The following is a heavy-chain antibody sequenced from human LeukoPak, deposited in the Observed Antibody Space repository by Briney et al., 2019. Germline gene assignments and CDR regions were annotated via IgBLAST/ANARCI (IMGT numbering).Heavy chain of an antibody. CDR1: GYTFTSYD. J-gene: IGHJ3*02. Sequence: ASVKVSCKASGYTFTSYDINWVRQATGQGLEWMGWMNPNSGNTGYAQKFQGRVTMTRNTSISTAYMELSSLRSEDTAVYYCARELRGYSYGYGDAFDIWGQGTMVTVSS. CDR3: ARELRGYSYGYGDAFDI. V-gene: IGHV1-8*01. D-gene: IGHD5-18*01. CDR2: MNPNSGNT.